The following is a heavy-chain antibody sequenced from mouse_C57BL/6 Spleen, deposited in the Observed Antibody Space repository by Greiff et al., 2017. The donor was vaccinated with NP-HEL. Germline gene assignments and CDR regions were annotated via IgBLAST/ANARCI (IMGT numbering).Heavy chain of an antibody. J-gene: IGHJ2*01. Sequence: EVQLQQSGAELVRPGASVKLSCTASGFNIKDDYMHWVKQRPEQGLEWIGWIDPENGDTEYASKFQGKATITADTSSNTAYLQLSSLTSEDTAVYYCTTCVYGNYDYRGQGTTLTVSS. CDR3: TTCVYGNYDY. D-gene: IGHD2-1*01. CDR2: IDPENGDT. CDR1: GFNIKDDY. V-gene: IGHV14-4*01.